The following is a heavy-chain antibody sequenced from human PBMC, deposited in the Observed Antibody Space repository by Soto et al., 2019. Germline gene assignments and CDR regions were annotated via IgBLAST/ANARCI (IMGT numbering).Heavy chain of an antibody. Sequence: SETLSLTCPVSGGTISSGGYYWSWIRQHPGKGLEWIGYIYYSGSTYYNPSLKSRVTISVDTSKNQFSLKLSSVTAADTAVYYCARGKTVAAAGPFDYWGQGTLVTVSS. CDR1: GGTISSGGYY. CDR2: IYYSGST. CDR3: ARGKTVAAAGPFDY. J-gene: IGHJ4*02. V-gene: IGHV4-31*03. D-gene: IGHD6-13*01.